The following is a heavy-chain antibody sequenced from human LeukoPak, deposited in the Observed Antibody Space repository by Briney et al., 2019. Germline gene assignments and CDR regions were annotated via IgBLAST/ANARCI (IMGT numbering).Heavy chain of an antibody. J-gene: IGHJ4*02. CDR1: GGSFSGYY. Sequence: SETLSLTCAVYGGSFSGYYWSWIRQPPGKGLEWIGEINHSGSTNYNPSLKSRVTISVDTSKNQFSLKLSSVTAADTAVYYCARGRIAAAGRGYFDYLGQGTLVTVSS. D-gene: IGHD6-13*01. CDR2: INHSGST. V-gene: IGHV4-34*01. CDR3: ARGRIAAAGRGYFDY.